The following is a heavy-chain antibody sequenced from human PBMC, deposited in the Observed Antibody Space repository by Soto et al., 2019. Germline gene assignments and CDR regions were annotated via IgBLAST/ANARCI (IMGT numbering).Heavy chain of an antibody. CDR3: TRGWWYDYIWGSYRMTFDY. V-gene: IGHV3-49*03. CDR2: IRSKAYGGTT. CDR1: GFTFGDYA. J-gene: IGHJ4*02. Sequence: GGSLRLSCTASGFTFGDYAMSWFRQAPGKGLEWVGFIRSKAYGGTTEYAASVKGRFTISRDDSKSIAYLQMNSLKTEDTAVYYCTRGWWYDYIWGSYRMTFDYWGQGTLVTVSS. D-gene: IGHD3-16*02.